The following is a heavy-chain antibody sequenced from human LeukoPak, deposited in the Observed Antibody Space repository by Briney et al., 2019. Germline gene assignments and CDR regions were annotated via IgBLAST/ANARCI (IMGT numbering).Heavy chain of an antibody. CDR1: GYTFTSYD. V-gene: IGHV1-8*01. CDR2: MNPNSGNT. J-gene: IGHJ4*02. CDR3: ANTILYLGAFNRVPFDY. Sequence: ASVKVSRKASGYTFTSYDINRVRQATGQGLEWMGWMNPNSGNTGYAQKFQGRVTMTRNTSISTAYMELSSLRSEDTAVYYCANTILYLGAFNRVPFDYWGQGTLVTVSS. D-gene: IGHD2-8*01.